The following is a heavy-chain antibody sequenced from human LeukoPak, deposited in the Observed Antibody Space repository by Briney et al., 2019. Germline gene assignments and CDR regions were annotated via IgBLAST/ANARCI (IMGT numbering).Heavy chain of an antibody. V-gene: IGHV3-23*01. Sequence: PGGSLRLSCTASGFSFSAYAMMWVRQAPGKGPEWVSAIRGSGVNTYYADSVKGRFTISRVNSKYTLFLQMNSLRVEDTAVYYCARDPNGDYIGAFDMWGPGTMVTVSS. CDR3: ARDPNGDYIGAFDM. D-gene: IGHD4-17*01. J-gene: IGHJ3*02. CDR2: IRGSGVNT. CDR1: GFSFSAYA.